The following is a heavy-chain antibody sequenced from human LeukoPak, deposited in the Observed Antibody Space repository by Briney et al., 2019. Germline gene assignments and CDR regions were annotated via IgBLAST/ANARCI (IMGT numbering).Heavy chain of an antibody. CDR3: ARGGYSYGAPDY. V-gene: IGHV1-18*01. D-gene: IGHD5-18*01. CDR2: ISAYNGNT. J-gene: IGHJ4*02. CDR1: GYTFTSYG. Sequence: ASVKVSCKASGYTFTSYGISWVRQAPGQGLEWMGWISAYNGNTNYAQKFQGRVTITADESTSTAYMELSSLRSEDTAVYYCARGGYSYGAPDYWGQGTLVIVSS.